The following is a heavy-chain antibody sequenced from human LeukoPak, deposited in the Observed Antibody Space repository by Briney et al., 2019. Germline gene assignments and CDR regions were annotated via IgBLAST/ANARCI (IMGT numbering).Heavy chain of an antibody. D-gene: IGHD1-1*01. CDR3: ASTSGYSWFDY. CDR1: GYSISSGYY. J-gene: IGHJ4*02. CDR2: IYHSGST. Sequence: SETLSLTCTVSGYSISSGYYWGWIRQPPGKGLEWIGGIYHSGSTYYNPSLKSRVTISVDTSKNQFSLKLSSVTAADTAVYYCASTSGYSWFDYWGQGTLVTVSS. V-gene: IGHV4-38-2*02.